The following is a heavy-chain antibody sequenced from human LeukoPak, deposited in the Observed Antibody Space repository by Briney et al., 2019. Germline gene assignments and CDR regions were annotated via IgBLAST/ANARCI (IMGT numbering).Heavy chain of an antibody. J-gene: IGHJ4*02. V-gene: IGHV3-49*03. CDR2: IRSKAYGGTT. CDR1: GFTFGDYA. Sequence: GGSLRLSCTASGFTFGDYAMSWFRQAPGKGLEWVGFIRSKAYGGTTGYAASVEGRFTISRDDSKSIAYLQMNSLKTEDTAVYYCTRAARFLEWLFSSLDYWGQGTLVTVSS. D-gene: IGHD3-3*01. CDR3: TRAARFLEWLFSSLDY.